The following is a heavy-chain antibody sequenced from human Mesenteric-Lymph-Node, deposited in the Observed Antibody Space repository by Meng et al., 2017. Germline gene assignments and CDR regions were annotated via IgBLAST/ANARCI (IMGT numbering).Heavy chain of an antibody. CDR1: GVSVSCGTHY. CDR2: VYYSGST. J-gene: IGHJ4*02. V-gene: IGHV4-61*01. CDR3: ARLSDNWSDYVYYFDY. Sequence: ESLKISCTVSGVSVSCGTHYWSWIRQPPGKGLEWIEYVYYSGSTNYNPSLKSRVTISVDTPKNQFSLKLTPVAAAGTTVYHCARLSDNWSDYVYYFDYWGQGTPVTVSS. D-gene: IGHD1-26*01.